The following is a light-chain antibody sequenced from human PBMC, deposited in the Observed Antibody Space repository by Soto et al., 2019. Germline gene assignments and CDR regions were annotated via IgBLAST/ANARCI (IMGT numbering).Light chain of an antibody. CDR2: DAS. CDR1: QSISTW. V-gene: IGKV1-5*01. Sequence: DIQMTQSPSTLSAFVGDRVTITCRASQSISTWLAWYQQKPGKAPKLLIYDASSLESGVPSRFSGSASGTEFTLTISSLQPDDSATYYCQHYNSYSEAFGQGTKVDIK. J-gene: IGKJ1*01. CDR3: QHYNSYSEA.